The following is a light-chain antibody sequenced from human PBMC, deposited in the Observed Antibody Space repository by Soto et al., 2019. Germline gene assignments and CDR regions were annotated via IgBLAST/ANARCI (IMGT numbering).Light chain of an antibody. CDR1: QGIYTW. CDR2: TAS. CDR3: QQAASFPLT. V-gene: IGKV1-12*01. Sequence: DIQMTQSPSSVSASVGDRVTITCRASQGIYTWLAWYQQKPGKAPNLLIYTASSLQSGVPSRFSGTGSGKEVTLTINSLQPEEFATYYCQQAASFPLTVGQGTRLEI. J-gene: IGKJ5*01.